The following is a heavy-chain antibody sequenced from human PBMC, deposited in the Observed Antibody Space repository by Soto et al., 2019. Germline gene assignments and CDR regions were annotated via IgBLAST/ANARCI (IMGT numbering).Heavy chain of an antibody. J-gene: IGHJ4*02. CDR1: GGSITSDYSC. CDR3: ARGPSGDKVHY. CDR2: IFDSGTT. D-gene: IGHD7-27*01. V-gene: IGHV4-30-4*01. Sequence: SETLSLTCTVSGGSITSDYSCWSWIRQPPGEGLEWIGHIFDSGTTYTNPSLRSQVAISLDTSKNHFSLTLSSVTAADTAVYYCARGPSGDKVHYWGRGALVTVSS.